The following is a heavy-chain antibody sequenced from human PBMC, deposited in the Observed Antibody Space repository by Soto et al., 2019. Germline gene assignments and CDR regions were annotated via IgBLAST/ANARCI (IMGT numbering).Heavy chain of an antibody. Sequence: SETLSLTCTVSGGSIRSYYWSWIRQPPGKGLEWIGYIYYSGSTNYNPSLKSRVTISVDTSKNQFSLKLSSVTAADTAVYYCARDPGGGFGVVIFFDYWAQGTPVTVSS. CDR1: GGSIRSYY. CDR2: IYYSGST. CDR3: ARDPGGGFGVVIFFDY. D-gene: IGHD3-3*01. J-gene: IGHJ4*02. V-gene: IGHV4-59*01.